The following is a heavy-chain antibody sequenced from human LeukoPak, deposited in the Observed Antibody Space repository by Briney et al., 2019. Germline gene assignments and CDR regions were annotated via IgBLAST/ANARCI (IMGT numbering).Heavy chain of an antibody. Sequence: TSETLSLTCTVSGGSISSYYWSWIRQPPGKGLEWIGYIYYSGSTNYNPSLKSRVTISVDTSKNQFSLKLSSVTAADTAVYYCAREGGPYCSSTSCLYYFDYWGQGTLVTVSS. CDR1: GGSISSYY. CDR3: AREGGPYCSSTSCLYYFDY. CDR2: IYYSGST. V-gene: IGHV4-59*01. J-gene: IGHJ4*02. D-gene: IGHD2-2*01.